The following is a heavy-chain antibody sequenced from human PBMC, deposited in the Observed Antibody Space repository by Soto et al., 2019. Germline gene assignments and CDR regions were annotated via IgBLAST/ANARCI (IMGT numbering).Heavy chain of an antibody. CDR2: ISGSGGST. CDR1: GFTFSSYA. Sequence: EVQLLESGGGLVQPGGSLRLSCAASGFTFSSYAMSWVRQAPGKGLEWVSAISGSGGSTYYADSVKGRFTISIDNTMNGLYLQLDSLRAEDTAVYYCAKDDTAMVLIEDAFDIWGQGTMVTVSS. CDR3: AKDDTAMVLIEDAFDI. V-gene: IGHV3-23*01. J-gene: IGHJ3*02. D-gene: IGHD5-18*01.